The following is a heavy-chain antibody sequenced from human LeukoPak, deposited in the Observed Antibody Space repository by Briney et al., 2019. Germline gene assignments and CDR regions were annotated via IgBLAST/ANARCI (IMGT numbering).Heavy chain of an antibody. D-gene: IGHD3-22*01. CDR2: ISGSGGST. J-gene: IGHJ6*02. Sequence: GGSLRLSCAASGFTFSSYAMSWVRQAPGKGLEWVSAISGSGGSTYYADSVKGRFTISRDNSKNTLYLQMNSLRAEDTAVYYCAKPPGHYYYSSGYPYYYYYYGMDVWGQGTTVTVSS. CDR1: GFTFSSYA. CDR3: AKPPGHYYYSSGYPYYYYYYGMDV. V-gene: IGHV3-23*01.